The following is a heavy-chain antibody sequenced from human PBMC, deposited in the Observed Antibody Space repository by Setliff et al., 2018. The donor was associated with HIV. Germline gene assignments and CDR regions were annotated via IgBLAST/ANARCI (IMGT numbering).Heavy chain of an antibody. CDR2: ISGSGGDT. J-gene: IGHJ4*02. CDR3: AKKTAAYTSGSWLHY. V-gene: IGHV3-23*01. Sequence: GGSLRLSCASSGFTFSSYARTWVRQAPGKGLECVAVISGSGGDTYYADSVKGRFVISREKSKSTLYLQMNSLRAEDTAVYYCAKKTAAYTSGSWLHYWGQGTLVTVSS. D-gene: IGHD3-10*01. CDR1: GFTFSSYA.